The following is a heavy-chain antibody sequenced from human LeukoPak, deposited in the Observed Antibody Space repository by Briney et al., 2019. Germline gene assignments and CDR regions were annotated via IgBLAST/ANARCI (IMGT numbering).Heavy chain of an antibody. CDR1: GFSLSSYA. J-gene: IGHJ4*02. CDR2: ITGSGGST. D-gene: IGHD3-16*01. V-gene: IGHV3-23*01. CDR3: AKILGGPAAY. Sequence: GGSLRLSCAASGFSLSSYAMSWVRQAPGKGLEWVSGITGSGGSTYYADSVKGRFTISRDNSKNTLYLQMNSLRAEDTAVYYCAKILGGPAAYWGQGTLVTVSS.